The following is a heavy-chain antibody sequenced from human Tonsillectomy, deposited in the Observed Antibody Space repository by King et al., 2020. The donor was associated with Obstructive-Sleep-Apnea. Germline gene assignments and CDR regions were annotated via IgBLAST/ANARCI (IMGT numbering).Heavy chain of an antibody. D-gene: IGHD3-10*01. CDR1: GFTFDDYA. J-gene: IGHJ4*02. CDR2: ITWNSGST. V-gene: IGHV3-9*01. CDR3: ARASWLGSPAALFDYFDD. Sequence: VQLVESGGGLVQPGRSLRLSCAASGFTFDDYAMHWVRQAPGKGLEWVSGITWNSGSTGYADSVKGRFTISRDNAKNSLYLQMHSLRAEDTALYYCARASWLGSPAALFDYFDDWGQGTLVTVSS.